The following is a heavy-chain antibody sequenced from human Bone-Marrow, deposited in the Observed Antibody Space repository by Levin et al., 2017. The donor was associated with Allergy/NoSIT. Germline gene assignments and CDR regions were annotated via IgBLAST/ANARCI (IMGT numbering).Heavy chain of an antibody. CDR1: GYVSTNYY. Sequence: ASVKVSCKASGYVSTNYYIHWVRQAPGQGLEWMGVINPSNGDTIYAQKFQGTVTLTRDTSTSTFYMEVRSLRSEDAAVYYCAKSDTSVYYPDYWGQGTLVTVSS. CDR2: INPSNGDT. CDR3: AKSDTSVYYPDY. D-gene: IGHD3-22*01. V-gene: IGHV1-46*01. J-gene: IGHJ4*02.